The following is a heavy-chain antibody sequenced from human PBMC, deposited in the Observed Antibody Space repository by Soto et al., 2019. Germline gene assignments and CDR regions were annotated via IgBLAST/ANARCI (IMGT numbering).Heavy chain of an antibody. CDR1: GGTFSSYA. Sequence: QVQLVQSGAEVKKPGSSVKVSCKASGGTFSSYAISWVRQAPGQGLEWMGGIIPIFGTANYAQKFQGRVTITADEFPSTAYMEPSNLRSEDTAVYYCAGERRGKAAALGQGTLVTVSS. J-gene: IGHJ5*02. V-gene: IGHV1-69*12. D-gene: IGHD6-13*01. CDR2: IIPIFGTA. CDR3: AGERRGKAAA.